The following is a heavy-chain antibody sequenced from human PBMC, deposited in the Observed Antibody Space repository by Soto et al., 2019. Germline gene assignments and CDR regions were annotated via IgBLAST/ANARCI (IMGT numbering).Heavy chain of an antibody. D-gene: IGHD2-15*01. J-gene: IGHJ4*02. CDR3: ARRYGGTFDY. Sequence: PSETLSLTCTVSGGSISSYYWSWIRQPPGKGLEWIGYIYYSGSTNYNPSLKSRVTISVATSKNQFSLKLSSVTAADTAVYYCARRYGGTFDYWGQGTLVTVSS. CDR1: GGSISSYY. V-gene: IGHV4-59*08. CDR2: IYYSGST.